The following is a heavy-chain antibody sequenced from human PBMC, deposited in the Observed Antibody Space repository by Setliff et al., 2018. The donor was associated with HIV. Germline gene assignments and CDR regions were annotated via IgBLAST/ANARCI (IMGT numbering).Heavy chain of an antibody. V-gene: IGHV3-21*01. D-gene: IGHD3-3*01. J-gene: IGHJ3*01. CDR3: VRDPGGIFDAFDV. Sequence: GGSLRLSCAASGFIFSAYSMVWVRQAPGKGLEWVSSITRSGSHRFSAGSVKGRFTISRDNPKNSLFLQMSSLRVEDTAVYYCVRDPGGIFDAFDVWGQGTMVTVSS. CDR2: ITRSGSHR. CDR1: GFIFSAYS.